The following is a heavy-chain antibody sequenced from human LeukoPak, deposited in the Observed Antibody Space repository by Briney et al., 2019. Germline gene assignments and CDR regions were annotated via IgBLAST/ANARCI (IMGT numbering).Heavy chain of an antibody. V-gene: IGHV1-18*01. Sequence: GASVKVSCKASGYTFTSYGISWVRQAPGQGLEWMGWISAYNGNTNYAQKFQGRVTMTRDMSTSTVYMELSSLRSEDTAVYYCARGRRGEILDYWGQGTLVTVSS. J-gene: IGHJ4*02. CDR1: GYTFTSYG. D-gene: IGHD3-16*01. CDR2: ISAYNGNT. CDR3: ARGRRGEILDY.